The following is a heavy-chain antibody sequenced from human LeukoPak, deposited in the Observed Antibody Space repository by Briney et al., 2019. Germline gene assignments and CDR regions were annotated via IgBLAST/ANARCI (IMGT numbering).Heavy chain of an antibody. V-gene: IGHV3-21*01. CDR3: AKDRSSPLYGSGSYYNAY. J-gene: IGHJ4*02. D-gene: IGHD3-10*01. CDR2: ISSSRSYI. CDR1: GFTFSSYS. Sequence: PGGSLRLSCAASGFTFSSYSMNWVRQAPGKGLEWVASISSSRSYIYYADSVKGRFTISRDNAKNSLYLQMSSLRAEDTAVYYCAKDRSSPLYGSGSYYNAYWGQGTLVTVSS.